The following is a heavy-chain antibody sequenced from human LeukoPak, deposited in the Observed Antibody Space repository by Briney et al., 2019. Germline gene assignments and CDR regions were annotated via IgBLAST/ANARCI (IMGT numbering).Heavy chain of an antibody. Sequence: QPGGSLRLSCAASGFTFSSYAMSWVRQAPGKGLEWVSAISGSGGSTYYADSVKGRVTISRDNSKNTLYLQMNSLRAEATAVYYCAKVRGYSSSGYFDYWGQGTLVTVSS. J-gene: IGHJ4*02. CDR3: AKVRGYSSSGYFDY. CDR1: GFTFSSYA. V-gene: IGHV3-23*01. D-gene: IGHD6-13*01. CDR2: ISGSGGST.